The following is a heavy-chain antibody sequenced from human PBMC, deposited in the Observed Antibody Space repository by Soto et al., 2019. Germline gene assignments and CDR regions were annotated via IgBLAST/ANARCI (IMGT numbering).Heavy chain of an antibody. CDR3: ARLTGVVVAATGLLDY. D-gene: IGHD2-15*01. V-gene: IGHV4-39*01. Sequence: PSETLSLTCTVSGGSISSSSYYWGWIRQPPGKGLEWIGSIYYSGSTYYNPSLKSRVTISVDTSKNQFSLKLSSVTAADTAVYYCARLTGVVVAATGLLDYWGQGTLVTVSS. J-gene: IGHJ4*02. CDR2: IYYSGST. CDR1: GGSISSSSYY.